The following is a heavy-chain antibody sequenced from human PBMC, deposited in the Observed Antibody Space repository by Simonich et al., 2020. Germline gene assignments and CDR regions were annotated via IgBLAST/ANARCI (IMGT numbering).Heavy chain of an antibody. J-gene: IGHJ6*02. CDR1: GFTFSSYS. CDR2: ISSSSSYI. D-gene: IGHD6-19*01. CDR3: ARWIAVAGTGAYGMDV. Sequence: EVQLVESGGGLVKPGGSLRLSCAASGFTFSSYSMNWVRQAPGKGLEWFSSISSSSSYIYYADSVKGRFTNSKDNAKNSLYLKRNSLRAEDTAVYYCARWIAVAGTGAYGMDVWGQGTTVTVSS. V-gene: IGHV3-21*01.